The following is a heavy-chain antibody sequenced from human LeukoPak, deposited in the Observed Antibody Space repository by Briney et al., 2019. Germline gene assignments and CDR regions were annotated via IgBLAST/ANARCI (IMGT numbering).Heavy chain of an antibody. V-gene: IGHV3-7*01. CDR2: IKEDRTAD. Sequence: GGSLRLSCAASGFTVRDFWMAWVRQAPGKGLEWVAHIKEDRTADYYVDSVKGRFTISKDDGKNSLHLQMNSLRAEDTAVYYCARDGIVGATTFDYWGQGTLVTVSS. D-gene: IGHD1-26*01. J-gene: IGHJ4*02. CDR1: GFTVRDFW. CDR3: ARDGIVGATTFDY.